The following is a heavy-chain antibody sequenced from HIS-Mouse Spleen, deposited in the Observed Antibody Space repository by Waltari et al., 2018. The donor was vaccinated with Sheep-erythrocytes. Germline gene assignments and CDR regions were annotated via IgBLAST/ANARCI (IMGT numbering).Heavy chain of an antibody. CDR2: IYYSGST. CDR3: ARALANWGSSFDY. CDR1: GCSISSADFY. J-gene: IGHJ4*02. Sequence: QVQLQESGPGLVKPSQTLSLTCTVPGCSISSADFYWRWIRQPPGKGLGGIGYIYYSGSTYYNPSLKSRVTISVETSKNQFSLKLSSVTAADTAVYYCARALANWGSSFDYWGQGTLVTVSS. D-gene: IGHD7-27*01. V-gene: IGHV4-30-4*01.